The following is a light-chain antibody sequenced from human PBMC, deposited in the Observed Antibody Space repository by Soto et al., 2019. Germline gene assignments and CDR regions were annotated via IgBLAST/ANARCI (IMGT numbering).Light chain of an antibody. CDR3: QQSYSTPIT. Sequence: IQMTQSPSSLSASVRSRVTITCRASQSISTYLHWYQQKPGKAPNLLIYAASTLQSGVPSRFTGSGSGTDFTLTISSLQPEDFATYYCQQSYSTPITFGQGTRLEIK. V-gene: IGKV1-39*01. CDR1: QSISTY. J-gene: IGKJ5*01. CDR2: AAS.